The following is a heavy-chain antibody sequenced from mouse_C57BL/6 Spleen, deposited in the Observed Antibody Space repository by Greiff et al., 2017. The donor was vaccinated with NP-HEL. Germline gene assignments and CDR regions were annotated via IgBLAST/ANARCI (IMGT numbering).Heavy chain of an antibody. CDR1: GFTFSSYA. CDR3: TRDYSNYAMDY. CDR2: ISSGGDYL. J-gene: IGHJ4*01. D-gene: IGHD2-5*01. V-gene: IGHV5-9-1*02. Sequence: EVQGVESGEGLVKPGGSLKLSCAASGFTFSSYAMSWVRQTPEKRLEWVAYISSGGDYLYYAATVKGRFTISRDNARNTLYLQMSSLKSEDTAMYYCTRDYSNYAMDYWGQGTSVTVSS.